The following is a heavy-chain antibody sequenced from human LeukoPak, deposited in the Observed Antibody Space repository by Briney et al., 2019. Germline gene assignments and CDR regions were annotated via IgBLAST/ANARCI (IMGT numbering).Heavy chain of an antibody. J-gene: IGHJ5*02. D-gene: IGHD1-20*01. CDR3: ARAYNWKSYQNWFDP. Sequence: ASVKVCCKASGGTFSSYAISWVRQAPGQGLEWMGRIIPILGIANYAQKFQGRVTITADKSTSTAYMELSSLRSEDTAVYYCARAYNWKSYQNWFDPWGQGTLVTVSS. CDR1: GGTFSSYA. CDR2: IIPILGIA. V-gene: IGHV1-69*04.